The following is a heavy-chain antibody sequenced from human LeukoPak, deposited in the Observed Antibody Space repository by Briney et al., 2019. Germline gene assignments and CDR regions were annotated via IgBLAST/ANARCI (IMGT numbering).Heavy chain of an antibody. CDR3: ARDAVAGTSFDY. CDR1: GYTFTSYY. V-gene: IGHV1-46*01. D-gene: IGHD6-19*01. Sequence: GSVKVSCKASGYTFTSYYMHWVRQAPGQGLEWMGIINPSGGSTSYAQKFQGRVTMTRDTSTSTVYMELSSLRSEDTAVCYCARDAVAGTSFDYWGQGTLVTVSS. CDR2: INPSGGST. J-gene: IGHJ4*02.